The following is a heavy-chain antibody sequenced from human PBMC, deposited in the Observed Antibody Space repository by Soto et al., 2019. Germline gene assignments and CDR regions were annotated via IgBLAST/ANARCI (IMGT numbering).Heavy chain of an antibody. D-gene: IGHD3-3*01. CDR2: INHSGST. V-gene: IGHV4-34*01. CDR3: ARGVSNYDFWSGYSHYYYYMDV. Sequence: SETLSLTCAVYGGSFSGYYWSWIRQPPGKGLEWIGEINHSGSTNYNPSLKSRVTISVDTSKSQFSLKLSSVTAADTAIYYCARGVSNYDFWSGYSHYYYYMDVWGKGTTVTVSS. J-gene: IGHJ6*03. CDR1: GGSFSGYY.